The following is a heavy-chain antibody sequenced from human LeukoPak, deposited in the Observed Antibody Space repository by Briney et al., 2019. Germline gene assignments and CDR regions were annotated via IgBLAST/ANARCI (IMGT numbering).Heavy chain of an antibody. Sequence: GGSLRLSCAASGFTFSSYAMSRVRQAPGKGLEWVSAISGSGGSTYYADSVKGRFTISRDNSKNTLYLQMNSLRAEDTAVYYCAKDLSGLGIAVAGTGDNYWGQGTLVTVSS. D-gene: IGHD6-19*01. J-gene: IGHJ4*02. CDR1: GFTFSSYA. CDR3: AKDLSGLGIAVAGTGDNY. V-gene: IGHV3-23*01. CDR2: ISGSGGST.